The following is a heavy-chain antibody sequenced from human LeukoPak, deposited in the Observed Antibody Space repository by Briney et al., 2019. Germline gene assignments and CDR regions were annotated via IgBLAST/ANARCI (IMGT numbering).Heavy chain of an antibody. D-gene: IGHD5-12*01. V-gene: IGHV3-20*04. CDR3: AKDTGDIVATIFDY. CDR1: GFTFDDYG. J-gene: IGHJ4*02. CDR2: IHWNGGRT. Sequence: GGSLRLSCAASGFTFDDYGMSWDRQAPGKGLEWISNIHWNGGRTGYADSVKGRFTISRDNAKNSLYLQMNSLRAEDTAVYYCAKDTGDIVATIFDYWGQGTLVTVSS.